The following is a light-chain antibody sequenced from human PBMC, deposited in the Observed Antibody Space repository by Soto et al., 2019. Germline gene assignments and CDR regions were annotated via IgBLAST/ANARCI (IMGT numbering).Light chain of an antibody. CDR2: EAS. CDR3: QRFGSSPRYT. J-gene: IGKJ2*01. Sequence: EILLTQSPGTLSLSPGERATLSCRTSQSVGSTYLAWYQQKPGQAPRLLIYEASRRATGIPDRFSGSGSGTDFTLTISRLEPEDFAVYYCQRFGSSPRYTSGQGTNLEI. V-gene: IGKV3-20*01. CDR1: QSVGSTY.